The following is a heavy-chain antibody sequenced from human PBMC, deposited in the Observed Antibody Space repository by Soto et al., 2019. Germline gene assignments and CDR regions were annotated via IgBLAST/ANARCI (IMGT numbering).Heavy chain of an antibody. CDR2: ISGGGGST. Sequence: EVQLLESGGGLVQPGGSLRLSCAASGFTFSSYTMSWVRQAPGKGLEWVSAISGGGGSTYYADSVKGRSTISRDNAKNSLYLKINSLRADVTAVYYCEKNLLEDIVVVVAARDSYEFDYWGQGTLVTVSS. V-gene: IGHV3-23*01. CDR1: GFTFSSYT. J-gene: IGHJ4*02. D-gene: IGHD2-15*01. CDR3: EKNLLEDIVVVVAARDSYEFDY.